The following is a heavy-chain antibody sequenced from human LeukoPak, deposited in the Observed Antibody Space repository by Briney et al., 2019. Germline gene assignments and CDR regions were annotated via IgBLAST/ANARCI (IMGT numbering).Heavy chain of an antibody. CDR3: ARGADYHILTGYMDV. D-gene: IGHD3-9*01. CDR2: ISSSSSYI. V-gene: IGHV3-21*01. Sequence: PGGSLRLSCAASGLTFSTYTMNWVRQAPGKGLEWVSSISSSSSYIYYAESVKGRFTIARANAKNSLYLQMNSLRAEDTAVYYCARGADYHILTGYMDVWGKGTTVTVSS. CDR1: GLTFSTYT. J-gene: IGHJ6*03.